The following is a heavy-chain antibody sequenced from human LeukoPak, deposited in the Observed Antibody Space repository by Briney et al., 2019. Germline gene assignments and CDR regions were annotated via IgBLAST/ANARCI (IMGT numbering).Heavy chain of an antibody. D-gene: IGHD3-22*01. CDR1: GGTFSSYA. CDR3: ATAQVVRDAFDI. V-gene: IGHV1-69*05. J-gene: IGHJ3*02. Sequence: ASVKVSCKASGGTFSSYAISWVRQAPGQGLEWMGGIIPIFGTANYAQKFQGRVTITTDESTSTAYVELSSLRSEDTAVYYCATAQVVRDAFDIWGQGTMVTVSS. CDR2: IIPIFGTA.